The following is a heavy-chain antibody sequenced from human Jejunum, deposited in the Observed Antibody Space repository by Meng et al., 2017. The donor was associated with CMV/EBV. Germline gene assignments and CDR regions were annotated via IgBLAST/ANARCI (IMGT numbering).Heavy chain of an antibody. J-gene: IGHJ5*02. CDR1: AFTFSNYW. D-gene: IGHD3-10*01. CDR2: INQDGSET. CDR3: ARDEGTHGWFDP. Sequence: SAFTFSNYWLSWVRQAPGKGLEWVANINQDGSETYYVDSVKGRFTISRDNAKNSLYLQMNSLRAEDTAVYYCARDEGTHGWFDPWGQGTLVTVSS. V-gene: IGHV3-7*01.